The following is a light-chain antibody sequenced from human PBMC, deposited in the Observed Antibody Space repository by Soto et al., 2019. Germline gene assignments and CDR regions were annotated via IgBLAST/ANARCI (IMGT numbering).Light chain of an antibody. CDR2: DAS. J-gene: IGKJ4*01. Sequence: DIQMIQSPSTLSASVGDTVTITCRASQSISSWLAWYQQTPGKAPKLLIYDASSLESGVPSRFSGSGSGTEFTLTINSLQPDDFATYYCQQHNSYPLTFGGGTKVEIK. CDR1: QSISSW. CDR3: QQHNSYPLT. V-gene: IGKV1-5*01.